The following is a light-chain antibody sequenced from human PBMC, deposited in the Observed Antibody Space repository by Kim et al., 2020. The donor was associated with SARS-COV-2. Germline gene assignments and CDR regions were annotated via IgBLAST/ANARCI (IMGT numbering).Light chain of an antibody. CDR2: GAT. CDR1: QGISNN. J-gene: IGKJ5*01. CDR3: QQYNSHPIT. Sequence: DIQMTQSPSSVSASVGDRVTITCRASQGISNNLGWFRQKPGEAPKSLIYGATTLQGGVPSRFSGAGSGRDFTLTISSLQPDDFATYFCQQYNSHPITFGQGTRLEIK. V-gene: IGKV1-16*01.